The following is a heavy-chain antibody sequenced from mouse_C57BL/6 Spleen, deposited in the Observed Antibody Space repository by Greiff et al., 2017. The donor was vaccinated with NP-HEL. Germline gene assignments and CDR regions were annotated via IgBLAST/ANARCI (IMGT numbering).Heavy chain of an antibody. CDR3: ARGTYGSPFDY. V-gene: IGHV1-26*01. J-gene: IGHJ2*01. Sequence: EVQLQQSGPELVKPGASVKISCKASGYTFTDYYMNWVKQSHGKSLEWIGDINPNNGGTSYNQKFKGKATLTVDKSSNTAYMELRSLTSEDSAVYYCARGTYGSPFDYWGQGTTLTVSS. CDR2: INPNNGGT. CDR1: GYTFTDYY. D-gene: IGHD1-1*01.